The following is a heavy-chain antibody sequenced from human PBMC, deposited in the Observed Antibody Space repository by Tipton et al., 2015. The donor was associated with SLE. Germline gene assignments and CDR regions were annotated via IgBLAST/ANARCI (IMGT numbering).Heavy chain of an antibody. D-gene: IGHD5-12*01. CDR3: ARAGVVATDYYYYYMDV. CDR1: GGSISGHY. CDR2: IHHGGST. V-gene: IGHV4-59*11. J-gene: IGHJ6*03. Sequence: TLSLTCTVSGGSISGHYWSWIRQPPGKGLEWIGYIHHGGSTNYNPSLQSRVTISRDPSKNQFSLKLSSATAADTAVYYCARAGVVATDYYYYYMDVWGKGTTVTVSS.